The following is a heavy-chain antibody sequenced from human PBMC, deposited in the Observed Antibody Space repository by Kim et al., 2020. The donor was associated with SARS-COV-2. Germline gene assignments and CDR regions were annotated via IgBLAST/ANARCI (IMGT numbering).Heavy chain of an antibody. J-gene: IGHJ6*02. Sequence: SGPTLVKPTQTLTLTCTFSGFSLSTSGVGVGWIRQPPGKALEWLALIYGNDDKRYRPSLKSRLTVTKDTSKNQVVLTMTDMDPADTATYYCTYYYGSGRYYFGMDVWGQGTTVTVSS. CDR2: IYGNDDK. CDR3: TYYYGSGRYYFGMDV. CDR1: GFSLSTSGVG. V-gene: IGHV2-5*01. D-gene: IGHD3-10*01.